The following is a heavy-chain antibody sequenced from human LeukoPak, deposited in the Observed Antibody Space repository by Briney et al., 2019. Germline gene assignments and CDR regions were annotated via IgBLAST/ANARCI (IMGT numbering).Heavy chain of an antibody. J-gene: IGHJ6*03. V-gene: IGHV3-74*01. CDR3: ARAGGFLLWLGESLTPPYYMDV. D-gene: IGHD3-10*01. CDR1: GFTFSSYW. Sequence: SGGSLRLSCAASGFTFSSYWMHWVRQAPGKGLVWVSRINSDGSSTSYADSVKGRFTISRDNAKNTLYLQMNSLRAEDTAVYYCARAGGFLLWLGESLTPPYYMDVWGKGTTVTVSS. CDR2: INSDGSST.